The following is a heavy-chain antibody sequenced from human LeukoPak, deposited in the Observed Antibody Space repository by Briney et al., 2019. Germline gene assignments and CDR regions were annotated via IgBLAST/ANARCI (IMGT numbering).Heavy chain of an antibody. V-gene: IGHV4-59*01. Sequence: PSETLSLTCTVSGASISSYYWTWIRQPPGKGLEWIGYIYYSGSPNYNPSLKSRVTISVDTSKNQFSLKLSSVTAADTAVYYCARRARSGPYWDYWGQGTLVTVSS. CDR1: GASISSYY. CDR3: ARRARSGPYWDY. J-gene: IGHJ4*02. D-gene: IGHD2-15*01. CDR2: IYYSGSP.